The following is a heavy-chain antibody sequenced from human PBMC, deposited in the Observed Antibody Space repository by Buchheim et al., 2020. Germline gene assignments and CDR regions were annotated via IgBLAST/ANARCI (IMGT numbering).Heavy chain of an antibody. J-gene: IGHJ4*02. Sequence: QVQLQESGPGLVKPSETLSLTCTVSGGSINTYYWSWIRQPPGRGLEWIGYISNSGSTYYNPSLKSRVSISIETSKNQFSLKLSSVTAADTAVYYCARYIRRGLDSWGQGTL. CDR3: ARYIRRGLDS. CDR2: ISNSGST. V-gene: IGHV4-59*01. CDR1: GGSINTYY.